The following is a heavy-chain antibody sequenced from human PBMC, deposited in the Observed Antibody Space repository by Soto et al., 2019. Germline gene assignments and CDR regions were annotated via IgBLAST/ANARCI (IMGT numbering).Heavy chain of an antibody. J-gene: IGHJ4*02. CDR1: GDTFGSYT. V-gene: IGHV1-69*08. D-gene: IGHD6-25*01. CDR2: ILPAHGIA. Sequence: QVQLVQSGAEMRKPGSSVKVSCKASGDTFGSYTLSWLRRAPGLGLEWMARILPAHGIANYAQKFQDKVTINTDLSTQTTYLEITSLNADYTAVFSCAGDRGAVGFFDSWGQGTLVTVSS. CDR3: AGDRGAVGFFDS.